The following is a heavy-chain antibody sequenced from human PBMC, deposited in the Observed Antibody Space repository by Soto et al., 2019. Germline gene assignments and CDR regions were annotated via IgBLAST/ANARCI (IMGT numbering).Heavy chain of an antibody. J-gene: IGHJ6*02. CDR1: GYRFETYA. CDR2: TSADNIET. V-gene: IGHV1-18*01. Sequence: ASVKVSCQSSGYRFETYAMNWVRQAPGKGLEWMGWTSADNIETFYAEKFQDRVSMTIDTSTGTAYMELRCLSSDDTAVYYCARGHGVIIGAMDVWGQGTAVTVSS. CDR3: ARGHGVIIGAMDV. D-gene: IGHD3-3*01.